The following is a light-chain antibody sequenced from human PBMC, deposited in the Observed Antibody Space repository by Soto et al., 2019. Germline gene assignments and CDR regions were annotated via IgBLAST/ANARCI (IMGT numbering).Light chain of an antibody. V-gene: IGKV3-11*01. CDR1: QSVNSY. CDR3: QQRSSWPPFT. J-gene: IGKJ3*01. Sequence: EIVLTQSPATLSLSPGERATLSCRASQSVNSYLAWYQQKPGQAPRLLIYDASNRATGIPARFSGSGSGTDFTLTIRSLEPEDFAVYYCQQRSSWPPFTFGPGTKVDIK. CDR2: DAS.